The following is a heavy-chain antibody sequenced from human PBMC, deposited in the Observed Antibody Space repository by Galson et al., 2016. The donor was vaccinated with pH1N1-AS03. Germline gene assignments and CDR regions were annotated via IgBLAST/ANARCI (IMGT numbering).Heavy chain of an antibody. CDR1: GYTFTSYG. J-gene: IGHJ6*02. CDR2: ISAYNGNT. CDR3: ARDPRGPCSSATCATTYYVGMDV. D-gene: IGHD1-26*01. Sequence: SVKVSCKASGYTFTSYGITWVRQAPGQGLEWMGWISAYNGNTNYAQKFQAWVTMTGDTSISTAYMELYGLKSDDTAVYYCARDPRGPCSSATCATTYYVGMDVWGQGTTVIVSS. V-gene: IGHV1-18*04.